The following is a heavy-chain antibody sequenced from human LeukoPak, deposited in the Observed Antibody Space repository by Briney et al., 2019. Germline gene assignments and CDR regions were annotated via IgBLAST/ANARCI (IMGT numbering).Heavy chain of an antibody. D-gene: IGHD2-8*01. CDR1: GFSFSGYG. CDR2: INQDVSRI. CDR3: ARLKDDVTKFDY. Sequence: PGRSLRLSCAGSGFSFSGYGMAWVRQAPGKGLEWVASINQDVSRIHYVDSVKGRFTISRDNAKSSLFLQMTSLRVEDTAVYYCARLKDDVTKFDYWSQGTLVTVSS. V-gene: IGHV3-7*01. J-gene: IGHJ4*02.